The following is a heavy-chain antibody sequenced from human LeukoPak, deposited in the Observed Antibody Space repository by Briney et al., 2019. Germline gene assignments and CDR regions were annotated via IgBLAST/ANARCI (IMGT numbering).Heavy chain of an antibody. J-gene: IGHJ4*02. CDR3: ARDAQYSSSSAYFDY. V-gene: IGHV1-69*05. D-gene: IGHD6-6*01. Sequence: SVKVSCKASGGTFSSYAISWVRPAPGQGREWMGRIIPIFCTANYAQKFQGRVTITTDESTSTAYMELSSLISEDTAVYYCARDAQYSSSSAYFDYWGQGTLVTVSS. CDR1: GGTFSSYA. CDR2: IIPIFCTA.